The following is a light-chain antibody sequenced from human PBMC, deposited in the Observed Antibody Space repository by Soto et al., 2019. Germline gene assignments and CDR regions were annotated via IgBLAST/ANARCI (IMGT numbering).Light chain of an antibody. CDR2: EVS. Sequence: QSALTQPASVSGSPGQSITISCTGTGSDIGGYNYVSWYQQHPGKAPNVMIYEVSNRPSGVSNRFSASKSGNTASLTISGLQAEDEADYYCTSYTSSSSVVFGGGTKLTVL. J-gene: IGLJ2*01. CDR3: TSYTSSSSVV. V-gene: IGLV2-14*01. CDR1: GSDIGGYNY.